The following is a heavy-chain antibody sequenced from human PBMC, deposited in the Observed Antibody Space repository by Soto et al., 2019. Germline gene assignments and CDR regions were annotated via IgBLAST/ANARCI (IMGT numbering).Heavy chain of an antibody. D-gene: IGHD1-26*01. CDR1: GGSISTYY. J-gene: IGHJ3*01. Sequence: SETLSLTCTVSGGSISTYYWNWIRQPPGKGLEWIGYIYYSGSTNYNPSLKSRVTMSVDTSKNYLSLKLTSVTAADTAVYYCARGGALPARTDASHFWGRGTMVTVSS. V-gene: IGHV4-59*01. CDR3: ARGGALPARTDASHF. CDR2: IYYSGST.